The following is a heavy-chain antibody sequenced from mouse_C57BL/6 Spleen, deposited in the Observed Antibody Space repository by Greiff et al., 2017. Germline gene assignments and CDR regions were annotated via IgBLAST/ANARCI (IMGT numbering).Heavy chain of an antibody. CDR2: INPSTGGT. J-gene: IGHJ2*01. V-gene: IGHV1-42*01. Sequence: EVQVVESGPELVKPGASVKISCKASGYSFTGYYMNWVKQSPEKSLEWIGEINPSTGGTTYNQKFKAKATLTVDESSSTAYMQLKSLTSEDSAVYYCARWGYDARRYFDYWGQGTTLTVSS. CDR3: ARWGYDARRYFDY. CDR1: GYSFTGYY. D-gene: IGHD2-2*01.